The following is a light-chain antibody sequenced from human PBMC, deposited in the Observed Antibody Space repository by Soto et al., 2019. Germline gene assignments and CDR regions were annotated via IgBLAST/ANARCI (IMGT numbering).Light chain of an antibody. J-gene: IGKJ2*01. V-gene: IGKV1-39*01. CDR1: QSISTY. CDR3: QQSYTTPRYT. CDR2: AAS. Sequence: DLQMTQSPSALSASVRDRVTITCRASQSISTYLNWYQQKPGKAPKLLIYAASSLQSGVPSRFSGSGSGTDFTLTISSLQPEDSATYYCQQSYTTPRYTFGQGTKLEIK.